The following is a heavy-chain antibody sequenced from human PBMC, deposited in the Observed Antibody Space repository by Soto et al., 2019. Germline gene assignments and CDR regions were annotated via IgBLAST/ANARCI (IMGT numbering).Heavy chain of an antibody. CDR3: ARDEYGDSAFDI. D-gene: IGHD4-17*01. V-gene: IGHV4-28*03. J-gene: IGHJ3*02. Sequence: PSETLSLTCAVSGYSISSSNWWGWIRQPPGKGLEWIGYIYYSGTTYYNPSLKSRVTMSVDTSKNQFSLKLTSVTAVDTAVYYCARDEYGDSAFDIWGQGTMVTVSS. CDR1: GYSISSSNW. CDR2: IYYSGTT.